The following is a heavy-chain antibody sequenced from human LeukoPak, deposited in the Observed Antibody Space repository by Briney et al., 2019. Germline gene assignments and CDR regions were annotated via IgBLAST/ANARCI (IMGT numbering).Heavy chain of an antibody. V-gene: IGHV4-59*01. J-gene: IGHJ3*02. CDR3: ARVGGMTTINNAAFDI. CDR1: GGSINSDY. CDR2: IYHSGST. Sequence: PSETLSLTCSVSGGSINSDYWNWIRQPPGKGLEWIGYIYHSGSTNYNPSLKSRVTISIDKSKKQFSLKLISVTAADTAIYYCARVGGMTTINNAAFDIWGQGAMVTVSS. D-gene: IGHD5-24*01.